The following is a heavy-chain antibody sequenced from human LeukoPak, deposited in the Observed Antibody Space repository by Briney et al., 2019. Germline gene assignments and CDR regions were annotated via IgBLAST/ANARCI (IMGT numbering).Heavy chain of an antibody. CDR3: ARSWLVVGATTWFDP. D-gene: IGHD1-26*01. CDR1: GGSISSYY. Sequence: SETLSLTCTVSGGSISSYYWSWIRQPPGKGLEWIGYIYYSGSTNYNPSLKSRVTISVDTSKNQFSMKLSSVTAADTAVYYCARSWLVVGATTWFDPWGQGTLVTVSS. J-gene: IGHJ5*02. CDR2: IYYSGST. V-gene: IGHV4-59*01.